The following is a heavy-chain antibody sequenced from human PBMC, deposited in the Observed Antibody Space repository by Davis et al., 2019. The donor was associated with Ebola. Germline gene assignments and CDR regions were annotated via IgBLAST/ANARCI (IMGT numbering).Heavy chain of an antibody. CDR2: IYYSGST. V-gene: IGHV4-30-4*02. J-gene: IGHJ4*02. D-gene: IGHD3-10*01. CDR1: GGSISSGDYY. Sequence: PSETLSLTCTVSGGSISSGDYYWSWIRQPPGKGLEWIGYIYYSGSTYYNPSLKSRVTISVDTSKNQFSLKLSSVTAADTAVYYCARDARGVIEYYFDYWGQGTLVTVSS. CDR3: ARDARGVIEYYFDY.